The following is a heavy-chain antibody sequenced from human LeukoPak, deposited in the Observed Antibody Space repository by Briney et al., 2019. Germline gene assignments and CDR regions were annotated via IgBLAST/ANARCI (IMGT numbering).Heavy chain of an antibody. CDR2: INHSGST. J-gene: IGHJ4*02. Sequence: SETLSLTCAVYGGSFSGYYWSWIRQPPGKGLEWIGEINHSGSTNYNPSLKSRVTISVDTSKNQFSLKLSSVTAADTAVYYCARGHFWSASYFLFDYWGQGTLVTVSS. CDR1: GGSFSGYY. CDR3: ARGHFWSASYFLFDY. V-gene: IGHV4-34*01. D-gene: IGHD3-3*01.